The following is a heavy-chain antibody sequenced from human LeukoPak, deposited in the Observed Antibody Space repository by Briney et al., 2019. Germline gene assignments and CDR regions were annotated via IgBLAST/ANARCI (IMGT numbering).Heavy chain of an antibody. CDR2: IFKSGSS. V-gene: IGHV4-59*11. J-gene: IGHJ4*02. CDR3: ARVGLEVNTWYFDS. Sequence: PSETLSLTCTVSGVSMTSHYWSWIRQKPGKGLEWMASIFKSGSSNYNPSLQSRVTISVATSKNQFSLTMTSVSAADTAVFYCARVGLEVNTWYFDSWGPGILVTVSP. CDR1: GVSMTSHY. D-gene: IGHD1-1*01.